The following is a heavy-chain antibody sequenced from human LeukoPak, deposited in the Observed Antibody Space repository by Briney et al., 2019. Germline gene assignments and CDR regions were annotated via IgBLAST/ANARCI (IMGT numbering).Heavy chain of an antibody. D-gene: IGHD3-22*01. J-gene: IGHJ4*02. CDR1: GFTFSSYA. CDR2: ISGSGGST. Sequence: GGSLRLSCAASGFTFSSYAMSWVRQAPGKGLEWVSAISGSGGSTYYADSVKGRFTISRDNSKNTLYLQMNSLRAEDTAVYYCAKDLYYYDSSGSNAYFDYWGQGTLVTVS. CDR3: AKDLYYYDSSGSNAYFDY. V-gene: IGHV3-23*01.